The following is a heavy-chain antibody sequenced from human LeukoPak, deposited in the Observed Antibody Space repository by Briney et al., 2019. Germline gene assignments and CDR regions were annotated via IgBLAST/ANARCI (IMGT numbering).Heavy chain of an antibody. CDR1: GYTFTSYG. D-gene: IGHD3-22*01. CDR2: ISAYNGNT. CDR3: ARVQIGYYYDSSGYYGAFDI. Sequence: ASAKVSCKASGYTFTSYGISWVRQAPGQGLEWMGWISAYNGNTNYAQKLQGRVTMTTDTSTSTAYMELRSLRSDDTAVYYCARVQIGYYYDSSGYYGAFDIWGQGTMVTVSS. V-gene: IGHV1-18*01. J-gene: IGHJ3*02.